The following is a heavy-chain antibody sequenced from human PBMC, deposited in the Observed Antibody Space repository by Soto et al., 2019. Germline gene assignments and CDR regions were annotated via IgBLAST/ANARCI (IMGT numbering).Heavy chain of an antibody. Sequence: PGGSLRLSCAASGFTLSSYAMHWVRQAPGKGLEWVAVISYDGSNKYYADSVKGRFTISRDNSKNTLYLQMNSLRAEDTAVYYCARPPSYPYYFDYWGQGTLVTVSS. CDR1: GFTLSSYA. V-gene: IGHV3-30-3*01. D-gene: IGHD6-6*01. CDR3: ARPPSYPYYFDY. J-gene: IGHJ4*02. CDR2: ISYDGSNK.